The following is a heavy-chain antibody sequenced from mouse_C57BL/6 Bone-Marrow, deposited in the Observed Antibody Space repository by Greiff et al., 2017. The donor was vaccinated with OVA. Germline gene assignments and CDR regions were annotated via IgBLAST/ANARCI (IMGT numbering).Heavy chain of an antibody. J-gene: IGHJ4*01. CDR2: IWSGGST. CDR1: GFSLTSYG. CDR3: ARGDYYGNYGDAMDY. Sequence: VHLVESGPGLVQPSQSLSITCTVSGFSLTSYGVHWVRQSPGKGLEWLGVIWSGGSTDYNAAFISRLSISKDNSKSQVFFKMNSLQADDTAIYYCARGDYYGNYGDAMDYWGQGTSVTVSS. D-gene: IGHD2-1*01. V-gene: IGHV2-2*01.